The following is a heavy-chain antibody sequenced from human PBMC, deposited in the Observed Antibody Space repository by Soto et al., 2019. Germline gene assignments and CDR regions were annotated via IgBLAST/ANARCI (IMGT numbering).Heavy chain of an antibody. CDR2: IYYSGNS. D-gene: IGHD3-10*01. V-gene: IGHV4-59*08. J-gene: IGHJ4*02. CDR3: ARRRFGELSDFDY. Sequence: SETLSLTCTVSGGSISNYYWNWIRQSPGMGLEWIGYIYYSGNSKYNPSLKSRVTISVDTSKNQFSLKLTSVTAADTAVYYCARRRFGELSDFDYWGQGTLVTVSS. CDR1: GGSISNYY.